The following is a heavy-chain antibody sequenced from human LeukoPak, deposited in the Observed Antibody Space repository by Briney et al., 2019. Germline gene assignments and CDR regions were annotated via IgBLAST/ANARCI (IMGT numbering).Heavy chain of an antibody. CDR1: GFSFRSHW. V-gene: IGHV3-7*01. D-gene: IGHD5-24*01. J-gene: IGHJ3*02. CDR3: ATISAQTFDI. CDR2: IKPDGSDK. Sequence: PGGSLRLSCVGSGFSFRSHWVNWVRQSPGTGLEWVANIKPDGSDKYYVDSARGRFTVSRDNAKNSAFLQMNSLRAEDTAIYYCATISAQTFDIWGQGTLVSVSS.